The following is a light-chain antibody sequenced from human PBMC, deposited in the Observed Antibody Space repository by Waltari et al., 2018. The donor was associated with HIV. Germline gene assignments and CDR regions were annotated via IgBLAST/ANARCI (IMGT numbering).Light chain of an antibody. CDR1: SPNIGNND. CDR2: DND. Sequence: PSVSAAPGQRVTISCSGSSPNIGNNDVSWYQQLPGRAPKVLIYDNDKRPSGIPDRFSGSKSGTSATLDITGLQTGDEADYYCATWHTSLRAHVVFGGGTKVTVL. J-gene: IGLJ2*01. V-gene: IGLV1-51*01. CDR3: ATWHTSLRAHVV.